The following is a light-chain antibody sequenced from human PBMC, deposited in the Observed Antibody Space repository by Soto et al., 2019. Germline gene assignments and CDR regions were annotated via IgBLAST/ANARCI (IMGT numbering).Light chain of an antibody. CDR2: DVY. V-gene: IGLV2-14*03. Sequence: QSALTQPASVSGSPGQSITLSCTGTSGDVGGHNAVSWYQQHPGKAPKLLSYDVYNRPSGASNSFSGSKSGNTDSLTISGLQDEDEAYYYSRSYERSGAYVFGTGTKVTAL. J-gene: IGLJ1*01. CDR1: SGDVGGHNA. CDR3: RSYERSGAYV.